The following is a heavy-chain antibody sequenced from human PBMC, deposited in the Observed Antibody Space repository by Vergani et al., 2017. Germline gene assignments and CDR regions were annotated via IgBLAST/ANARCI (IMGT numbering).Heavy chain of an antibody. Sequence: QVQLQQLGAGLLKPSETLSLTCAVYGGSFSGYYWSWIRQPPGKGLEWIGEINHSGSTNYNPSLKSRVTISVDTSKNQFSLKLSSVTAADTAVYYCARGGRQWMGRTYFDYWGQGTLVTVSS. CDR2: INHSGST. D-gene: IGHD6-19*01. CDR3: ARGGRQWMGRTYFDY. CDR1: GGSFSGYY. J-gene: IGHJ4*02. V-gene: IGHV4-34*01.